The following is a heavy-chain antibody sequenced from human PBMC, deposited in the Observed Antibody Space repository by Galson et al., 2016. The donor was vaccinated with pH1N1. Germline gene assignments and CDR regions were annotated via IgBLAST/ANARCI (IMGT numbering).Heavy chain of an antibody. Sequence: SVKVSCKASGYSVTRYYMHWVRQAPGQGLEWMGIIDPSAGTTTYSQKFQGRISLTRDTSTNSVHMELSTLRPDDSAMYCCARRYYFDYWGQGTLVTVSS. J-gene: IGHJ4*02. CDR3: ARRYYFDY. CDR2: IDPSAGTT. CDR1: GYSVTRYY. V-gene: IGHV1-46*01.